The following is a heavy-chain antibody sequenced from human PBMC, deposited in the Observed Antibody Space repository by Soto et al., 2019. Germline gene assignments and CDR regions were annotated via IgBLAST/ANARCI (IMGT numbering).Heavy chain of an antibody. Sequence: ASVKVSCKASGYTFTSYGISWVRQAPGQGLEWMGWISAYNGNTNYAQKLQGRVTMTTDTSTSTAYMELRSLRSDDTAVYYCARDRDLGYYYGSGSYHDDFDIWGQGPMVTVSS. J-gene: IGHJ3*02. D-gene: IGHD3-10*01. CDR3: ARDRDLGYYYGSGSYHDDFDI. CDR2: ISAYNGNT. V-gene: IGHV1-18*01. CDR1: GYTFTSYG.